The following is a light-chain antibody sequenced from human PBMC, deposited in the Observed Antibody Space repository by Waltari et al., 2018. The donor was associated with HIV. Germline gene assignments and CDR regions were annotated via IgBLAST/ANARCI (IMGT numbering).Light chain of an antibody. CDR1: RSNIGINA. CDR2: KNN. Sequence: HSALTQPPSASGTPGQRVTISCSGSRSNIGINAVNWYPQVPGTAPKLLIYKNNQRPSGVPDRFSGSKSGTSASLAISGLQSEDEADYVCAAWDENVDAALFGGGTKLTVL. V-gene: IGLV1-44*01. CDR3: AAWDENVDAAL. J-gene: IGLJ2*01.